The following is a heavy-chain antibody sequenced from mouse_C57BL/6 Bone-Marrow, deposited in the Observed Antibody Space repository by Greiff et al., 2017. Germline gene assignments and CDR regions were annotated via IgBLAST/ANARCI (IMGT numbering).Heavy chain of an antibody. CDR3: ARGNYGRAAWCAY. V-gene: IGHV1-78*01. D-gene: IGHD1-1*01. CDR1: GYTFTDHT. J-gene: IGHJ3*01. Sequence: VKLQESDAELVKPGASVKISCKVSGYTFTDHTIHWMKQRPEQGLEWIGYIYPRDGSTKYNEKFKGKATLTADKSSSTAYMQLNSLTSEDSAVXFCARGNYGRAAWCAYWGQGTLVTVSA. CDR2: IYPRDGST.